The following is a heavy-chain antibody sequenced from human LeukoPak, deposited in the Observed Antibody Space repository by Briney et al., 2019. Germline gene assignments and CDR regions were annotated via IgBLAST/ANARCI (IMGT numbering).Heavy chain of an antibody. V-gene: IGHV3-30*02. CDR1: GFTFSNFG. CDR3: AKDPGPSGRYSAFAI. D-gene: IGHD3-10*01. CDR2: IRHDASNT. J-gene: IGHJ3*02. Sequence: PGGSLRLSCAASGFTFSNFGMHWLRQAPGKGLEWVTFIRHDASNTYYADSVKGRFTLSRDNSKNILYLQMNSLGPEDTAVYYCAKDPGPSGRYSAFAIWGQGTMVTVSS.